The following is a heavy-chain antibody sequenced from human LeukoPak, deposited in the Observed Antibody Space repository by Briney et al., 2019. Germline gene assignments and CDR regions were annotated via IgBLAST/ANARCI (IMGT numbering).Heavy chain of an antibody. Sequence: GGSLRFSCAAPGFTFSSYWMHWVRHTPGKGLVWVSRIKSDGSSTSYADSVKGRFTISRDNAKNTLYLQMNSLRAEDTAVYYCARDGYSFGHDFDYWGQGTLVTVSS. CDR3: ARDGYSFGHDFDY. V-gene: IGHV3-74*01. CDR2: IKSDGSST. D-gene: IGHD5-18*01. J-gene: IGHJ4*02. CDR1: GFTFSSYW.